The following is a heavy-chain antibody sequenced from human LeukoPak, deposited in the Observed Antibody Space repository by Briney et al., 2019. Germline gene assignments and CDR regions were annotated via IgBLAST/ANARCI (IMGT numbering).Heavy chain of an antibody. CDR2: IYYSGST. J-gene: IGHJ5*02. CDR1: GGSVSSYY. CDR3: ARPRNHFGVVLGWFDP. Sequence: SETLSLTCTVSGGSVSSYYWSWIRQPPGKGLEWIGYIYYSGSTNYNPSLKSRVTISVDTSKNQFSLKLSSVTAADTAVYYCARPRNHFGVVLGWFDPWGQGTLVTVSS. V-gene: IGHV4-59*08. D-gene: IGHD3-3*01.